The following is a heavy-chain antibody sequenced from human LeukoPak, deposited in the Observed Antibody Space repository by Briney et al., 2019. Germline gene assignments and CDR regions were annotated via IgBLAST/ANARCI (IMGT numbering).Heavy chain of an antibody. CDR3: AKDLSSYYYDSSGYIFDY. Sequence: GGSLRLSCAASGFTFNDYPMHWVRQAPGMGLEWVSLITWNDGSAYYADSVKGRFTISRDNSKNTLYLQMNSLRAEDTAVYYCAKDLSSYYYDSSGYIFDYWGQGTLVTVSS. D-gene: IGHD3-22*01. CDR1: GFTFNDYP. V-gene: IGHV3-43*01. CDR2: ITWNDGSA. J-gene: IGHJ4*02.